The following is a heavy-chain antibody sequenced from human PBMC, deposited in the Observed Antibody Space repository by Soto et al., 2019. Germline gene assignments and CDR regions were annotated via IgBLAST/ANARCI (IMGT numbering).Heavy chain of an antibody. CDR2: IYYSGST. J-gene: IGHJ4*02. Sequence: PSETLSLTCTVSGGSISSSSYYWSWIRQPPGKGLEWIGNIYYSGSTYYNPSLKSRVTISIDTSKNQFSLKLSSVTAADTAVYYCASRKSSPYFDYWGQGTLVTVSS. V-gene: IGHV4-30-4*01. CDR3: ASRKSSPYFDY. D-gene: IGHD3-10*01. CDR1: GGSISSSSYY.